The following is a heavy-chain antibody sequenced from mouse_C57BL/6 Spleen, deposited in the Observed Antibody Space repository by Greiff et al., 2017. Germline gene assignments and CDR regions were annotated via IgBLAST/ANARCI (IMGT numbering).Heavy chain of an antibody. CDR3: TTPPYYDYAWFAY. Sequence: VQLQQSGAELVRPGASVKLSCTASGFNIKDYYMHWVKQRPEQGLEWIGRIDPEDGDTEYAPKFQGKATMTADPSSNTAYLQLSSLTSEDTAVYYCTTPPYYDYAWFAYWGQGTLVTVSA. CDR2: IDPEDGDT. D-gene: IGHD2-4*01. J-gene: IGHJ3*01. V-gene: IGHV14-1*01. CDR1: GFNIKDYY.